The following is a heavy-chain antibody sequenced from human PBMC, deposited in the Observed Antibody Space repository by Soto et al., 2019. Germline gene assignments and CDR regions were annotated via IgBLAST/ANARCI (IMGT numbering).Heavy chain of an antibody. CDR1: GGSISGYY. D-gene: IGHD1-26*01. Sequence: SETLSLTCTVSGGSISGYYWHWIRQPPGKGLEWIGHIYYSGSTIYNPSLKSRVTISVDTSKNQFSLRLNSVTAADTAVYYCARVRSEWELLWAWFDPWGPGTLVTVSS. V-gene: IGHV4-59*01. J-gene: IGHJ5*02. CDR3: ARVRSEWELLWAWFDP. CDR2: IYYSGST.